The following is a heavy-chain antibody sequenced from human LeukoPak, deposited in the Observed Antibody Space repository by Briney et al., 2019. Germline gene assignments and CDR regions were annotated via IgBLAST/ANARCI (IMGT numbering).Heavy chain of an antibody. Sequence: SETLSLTCSVSGSSFNSYYWSWIRQPAGKGLDGIGRIHTSGSAEYSPSLQSRVTISVDMSKKEFSLKLTSVTAADTAVYYCARDIIYLIDEDYGWGQGTLVTVSS. V-gene: IGHV4-4*07. CDR2: IHTSGSA. CDR1: GSSFNSYY. J-gene: IGHJ4*02. CDR3: ARDIIYLIDEDYG. D-gene: IGHD4-17*01.